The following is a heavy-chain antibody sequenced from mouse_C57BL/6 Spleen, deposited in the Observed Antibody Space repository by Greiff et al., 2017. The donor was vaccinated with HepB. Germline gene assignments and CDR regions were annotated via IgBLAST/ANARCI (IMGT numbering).Heavy chain of an antibody. Sequence: VLLQQPGAELVRPGSSVKLSCKASGYTFTSYWMDWVKQRPGQGLEWIGNIYPSDSETHYNQKFKDKATLTVDKSSSTAYMQLSSLTSEDTAVYYCARNGGTRYFEVWGTGTTVTVSS. D-gene: IGHD3-3*01. V-gene: IGHV1-61*01. J-gene: IGHJ1*03. CDR1: GYTFTSYW. CDR2: IYPSDSET. CDR3: ARNGGTRYFEV.